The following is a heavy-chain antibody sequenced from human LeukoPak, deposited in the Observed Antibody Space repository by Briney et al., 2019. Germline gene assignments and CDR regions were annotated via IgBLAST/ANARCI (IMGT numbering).Heavy chain of an antibody. D-gene: IGHD3-3*01. J-gene: IGHJ4*02. CDR3: ARGNFLEWL. CDR2: INPNSGGT. CDR1: GYTFTSYG. Sequence: ASVKVSCKASGYTFTSYGISWVRQAPGQGLEWMGWINPNSGGTNYAQKFQGRVTMTRDTSISTAYMELSRLRSDDTAVYYCARGNFLEWLWGQGTLVTVSS. V-gene: IGHV1-2*02.